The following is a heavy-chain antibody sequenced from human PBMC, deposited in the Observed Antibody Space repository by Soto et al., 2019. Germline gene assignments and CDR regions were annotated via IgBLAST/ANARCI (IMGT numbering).Heavy chain of an antibody. CDR1: GFTFSSYA. CDR2: ISYDGSNK. D-gene: IGHD7-27*01. CDR3: ARVALLTGAFDI. Sequence: GGSLRLSCAASGFTFSSYAMHWVRQAPGKGLEWVAVISYDGSNKYYADSVKGRFTISRDNSKNTLYLQMNSLRAEDTAVYYCARVALLTGAFDIWGQGTMVTVSS. J-gene: IGHJ3*02. V-gene: IGHV3-30-3*01.